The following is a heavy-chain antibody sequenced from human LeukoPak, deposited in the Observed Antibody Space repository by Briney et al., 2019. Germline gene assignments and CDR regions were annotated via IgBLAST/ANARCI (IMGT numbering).Heavy chain of an antibody. J-gene: IGHJ4*02. D-gene: IGHD1-7*01. CDR2: ISGSGGST. V-gene: IGHV3-23*01. CDR1: GFTFSSFA. Sequence: GGSLRLSCAASGFTFSSFAMSWVRQAPGKGLEWVSAISGSGGSTYYADSVKGRFTISRDNSKNTLYLQMNSLRAEDTAVYYCARMNYVSSGWGAPFDYWGQGTLVTVSS. CDR3: ARMNYVSSGWGAPFDY.